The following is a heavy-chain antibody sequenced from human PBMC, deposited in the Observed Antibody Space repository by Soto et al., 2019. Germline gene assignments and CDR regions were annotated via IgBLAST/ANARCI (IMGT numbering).Heavy chain of an antibody. V-gene: IGHV4-31*11. CDR3: ARVTTEFDY. Sequence: QLQLEESGPGLVKPSQTLSLTCAVSGDSISSDGYYWSWIRQHPGKGLEWIGHIYHSGTTYYNPAIKSRFSISSDTSKNQFSLNVTSVTSADTAVYYCARVTTEFDYWGLGTLVTVSS. J-gene: IGHJ4*02. CDR2: IYHSGTT. D-gene: IGHD3-22*01. CDR1: GDSISSDGYY.